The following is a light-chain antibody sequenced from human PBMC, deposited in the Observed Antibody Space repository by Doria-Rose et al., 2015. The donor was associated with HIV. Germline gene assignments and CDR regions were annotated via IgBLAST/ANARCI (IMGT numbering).Light chain of an antibody. V-gene: IGKV3-20*01. CDR2: DGS. CDR3: HQYGTSWT. CDR1: QSFSSTY. Sequence: TQSPGTLSLSPGERATLSCRASQSFSSTYLAWYQQKPGQAPSLLIYDGSTRATGIPDRFGASGSGADFTLTINRLEPEDFAPYYCHQYGTSWTFGQGTKVGI. J-gene: IGKJ1*01.